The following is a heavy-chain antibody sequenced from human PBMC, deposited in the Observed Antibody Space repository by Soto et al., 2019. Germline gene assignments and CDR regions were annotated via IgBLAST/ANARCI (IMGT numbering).Heavy chain of an antibody. D-gene: IGHD6-13*01. CDR1: GGSFSGYY. CDR3: ARGRGPRIAAAGLFDP. Sequence: QVQLQQWSAGLLKPSETLSLTCAVYGGSFSGYYWSWIRQPPGKGLEWIGEINHSGSTNYNPSLKSRVTISVDTSKNQFSLKLSSVTAADTAVYYCARGRGPRIAAAGLFDPWGQGTLVTVSS. J-gene: IGHJ5*02. CDR2: INHSGST. V-gene: IGHV4-34*01.